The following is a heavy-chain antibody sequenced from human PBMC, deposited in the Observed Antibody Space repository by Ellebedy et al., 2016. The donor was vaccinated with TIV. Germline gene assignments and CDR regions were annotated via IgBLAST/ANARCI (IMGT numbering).Heavy chain of an antibody. CDR3: ARNLRFLEWYLSEKKRGDDYYYGMDV. CDR2: IYYSGST. D-gene: IGHD3-3*01. J-gene: IGHJ6*02. CDR1: GGSISSSSYY. Sequence: SETLSLTCTVSGGSISSSSYYWGWIRQPPGTGLKWIGSIYYSGSTYYNPSLKSRVTISVDTSENQFSLKLSSVTAADTAVYYCARNLRFLEWYLSEKKRGDDYYYGMDVWGQGTTVTVSS. V-gene: IGHV4-39*01.